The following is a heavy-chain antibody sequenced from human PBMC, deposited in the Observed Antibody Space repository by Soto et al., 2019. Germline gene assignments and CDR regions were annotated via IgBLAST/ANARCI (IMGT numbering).Heavy chain of an antibody. CDR3: ATHHTLXYYDSSGYYGGGNAFHI. Sequence: SVKVSCKASGGTFSSYAISWVRQAPGQGLEWMGGIIPIFGTANYAQKFQGRVTITADKSTSTAYMELSSLRSEDTAVYYCATHHTLXYYDSSGYYGGGNAFHIWGQGTMVTVSS. J-gene: IGHJ3*02. D-gene: IGHD3-22*01. V-gene: IGHV1-69*06. CDR2: IIPIFGTA. CDR1: GGTFSSYA.